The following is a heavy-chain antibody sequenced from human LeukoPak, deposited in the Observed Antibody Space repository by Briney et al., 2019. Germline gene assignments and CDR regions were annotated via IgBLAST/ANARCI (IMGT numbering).Heavy chain of an antibody. J-gene: IGHJ4*02. V-gene: IGHV3-23*01. CDR2: MSGRGDRT. CDR3: AKEMAYDFWSGQFDY. D-gene: IGHD3-3*01. CDR1: GFTFSRYA. Sequence: TGGSLRLSCAASGFTFSRYAITWVRQAPGKGLECVSGMSGRGDRTFYADSVKGRFIISRDSSTNTQYLQMNSLRAEDTAVYYCAKEMAYDFWSGQFDYWGQGILVTVSS.